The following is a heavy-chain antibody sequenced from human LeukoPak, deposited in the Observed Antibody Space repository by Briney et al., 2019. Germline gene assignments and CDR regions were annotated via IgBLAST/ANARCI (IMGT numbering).Heavy chain of an antibody. J-gene: IGHJ6*03. D-gene: IGHD5-12*01. CDR3: ARVPLVATYYYFYYMDV. CDR1: GGSISSGGYY. CDR2: IYYSGTT. Sequence: SETLSRTCTVSGGSISSGGYYWSWIRQHPGKGLEMIGIIYYSGTTYYNPSLNSRVAISVDTSKNQISLKLSSVTAADTAVYFCARVPLVATYYYFYYMDVWGKGTTVTVSS. V-gene: IGHV4-31*03.